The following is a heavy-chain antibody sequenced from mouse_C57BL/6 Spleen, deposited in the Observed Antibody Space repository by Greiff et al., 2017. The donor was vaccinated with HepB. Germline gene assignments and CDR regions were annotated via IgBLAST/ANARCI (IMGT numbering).Heavy chain of an antibody. D-gene: IGHD2-1*01. V-gene: IGHV5-6*02. CDR1: GFTFSSYG. CDR3: ARQYGNPFAY. CDR2: ISSGGSYT. J-gene: IGHJ3*01. Sequence: EVMLVESGGDLVKPGGSLKLSCAASGFTFSSYGMSWVRQTPDKRLEWVATISSGGSYTYYQDSVKGRFTISRDNAKNTLYLQMSSLKSEDTAMYYWARQYGNPFAYWGQGTLVTVSA.